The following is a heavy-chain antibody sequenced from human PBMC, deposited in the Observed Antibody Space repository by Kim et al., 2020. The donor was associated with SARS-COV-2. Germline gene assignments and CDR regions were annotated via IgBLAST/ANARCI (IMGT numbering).Heavy chain of an antibody. Sequence: GGSLRLSCAASGITFSAFYMSWIRQAPGKGLEWLSYISHSGGYSNYADSVKGRFTISRDNAKNSLFLEMNSLRVGDTAVYYCASGPPGAPVAFDIWGQGKTVIASS. CDR1: GITFSAFY. CDR3: ASGPPGAPVAFDI. J-gene: IGHJ3*02. V-gene: IGHV3-11*03. CDR2: ISHSGGYS. D-gene: IGHD3-10*01.